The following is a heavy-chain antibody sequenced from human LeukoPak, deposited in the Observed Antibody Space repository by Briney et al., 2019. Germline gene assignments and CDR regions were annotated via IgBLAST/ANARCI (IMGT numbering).Heavy chain of an antibody. CDR2: IKEDGSEK. CDR3: ARRGGSYYIAYYYYYMDV. D-gene: IGHD1-26*01. V-gene: IGHV3-7*01. Sequence: GGSLRLSCVASGFTFSNYWMTWVRQAPGKGLEWVANIKEDGSEKYYVDSVKGRFTISRDNARDSLYLQMNSLRDEDTAVYYCARRGGSYYIAYYYYYMDVWGKGTTVTVSS. CDR1: GFTFSNYW. J-gene: IGHJ6*03.